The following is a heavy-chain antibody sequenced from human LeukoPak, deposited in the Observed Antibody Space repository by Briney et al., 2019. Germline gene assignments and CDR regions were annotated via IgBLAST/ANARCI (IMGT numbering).Heavy chain of an antibody. CDR3: ASSPRGVY. CDR2: ISGSGTTI. Sequence: PGGSLRLSCAASGFTFSSQSMSWVRQAPGKGLEWVSEISGSGTTIFYADSVKGRFTVSRDNAKNSLYLQMNSLRVEDTAVYYCASSPRGVYWGQGTLVTVST. V-gene: IGHV3-48*04. J-gene: IGHJ4*02. CDR1: GFTFSSQS. D-gene: IGHD3-10*01.